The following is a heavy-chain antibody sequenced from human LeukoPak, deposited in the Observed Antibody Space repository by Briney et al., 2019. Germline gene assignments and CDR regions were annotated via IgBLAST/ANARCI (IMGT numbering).Heavy chain of an antibody. D-gene: IGHD6-19*01. Sequence: ASVKVSCKASGYTFTGYYMHWVRQAPGQGLEWMGRINPNSGGTNYAQKFQGRVTMTRDTSISTAYMELSRLRSDDTAVYYCTRDRTLYSSGWQLDYWGQGTLATVSS. V-gene: IGHV1-2*06. CDR2: INPNSGGT. CDR3: TRDRTLYSSGWQLDY. J-gene: IGHJ4*02. CDR1: GYTFTGYY.